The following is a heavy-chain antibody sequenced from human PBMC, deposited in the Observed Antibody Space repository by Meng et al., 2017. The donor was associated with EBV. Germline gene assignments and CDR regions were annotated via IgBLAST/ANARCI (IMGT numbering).Heavy chain of an antibody. CDR1: GYTFTGYY. V-gene: IGHV1-2*06. CDR3: AKGADLAAAGTFWFDP. D-gene: IGHD6-13*01. J-gene: IGHJ5*02. Sequence: VQWVAAGAEVKKPGAAVKVSCKASGYTFTGYYMHWVRQAPGQGLEWTGRINPNSGGTNYAQKFQGRVTMTRDTSISTAYMELSRLRSDDTAVYYCAKGADLAAAGTFWFDPWGQGTLVTVSS. CDR2: INPNSGGT.